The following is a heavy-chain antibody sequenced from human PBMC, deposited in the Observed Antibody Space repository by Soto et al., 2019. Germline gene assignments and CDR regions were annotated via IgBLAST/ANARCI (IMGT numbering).Heavy chain of an antibody. Sequence: QVQLAESGGGVVQPGRSLRLSCAASGFTFSSYGMHWVRQAPGKGLEWVAVISYDGSNKYYADSVKGRFTISRDNSKNTLYLQMNSLRAEDTAVYYCAKDPDSGAFDIWGQGTMVTVSS. CDR3: AKDPDSGAFDI. D-gene: IGHD3-10*01. CDR2: ISYDGSNK. V-gene: IGHV3-30*18. J-gene: IGHJ3*02. CDR1: GFTFSSYG.